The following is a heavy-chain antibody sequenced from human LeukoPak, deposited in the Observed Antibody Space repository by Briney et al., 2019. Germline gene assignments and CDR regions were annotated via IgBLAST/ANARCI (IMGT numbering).Heavy chain of an antibody. D-gene: IGHD6-13*01. CDR3: ATFIAAAGPGYFDY. J-gene: IGHJ4*02. Sequence: GASVKVSCKVSGYTLTELSMHWVRQAPGRGLEWMGGFDPEDGETIYAQKFQGRVTMTEDTSTDTAYMELSSLRSEDTAVYYCATFIAAAGPGYFDYWGQGTLVTVSS. CDR2: FDPEDGET. V-gene: IGHV1-24*01. CDR1: GYTLTELS.